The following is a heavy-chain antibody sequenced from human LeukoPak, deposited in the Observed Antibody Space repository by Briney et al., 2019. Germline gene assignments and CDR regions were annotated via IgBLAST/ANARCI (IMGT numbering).Heavy chain of an antibody. V-gene: IGHV1-24*01. CDR2: FDPEDGET. CDR3: AGDLGSVTATDY. Sequence: ASVKVSCKVSGYSLTELSMHWVRQAPGKGLEWMGRFDPEDGETIYAQNFQARVTMTEDTSTDTAYMELSSLRSEDTAVYYCAGDLGSVTATDYWGQGTLVTVSS. J-gene: IGHJ4*02. D-gene: IGHD2-15*01. CDR1: GYSLTELS.